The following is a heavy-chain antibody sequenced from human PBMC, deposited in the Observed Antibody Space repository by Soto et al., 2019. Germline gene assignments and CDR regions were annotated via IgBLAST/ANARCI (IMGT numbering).Heavy chain of an antibody. CDR2: ISAYNGNT. J-gene: IGHJ6*02. D-gene: IGHD2-21*01. Sequence: QVQLVQSGAEMKKPGASVKVSCKASGYTFTSYGISLVRQAPGQGLEWMGWISAYNGNTKYAQKLQGRVTMITDTSTSTAYMELRSLRSDDTALYYCVWRAPPMDVWGQGTTVTVSS. CDR1: GYTFTSYG. V-gene: IGHV1-18*01. CDR3: VWRAPPMDV.